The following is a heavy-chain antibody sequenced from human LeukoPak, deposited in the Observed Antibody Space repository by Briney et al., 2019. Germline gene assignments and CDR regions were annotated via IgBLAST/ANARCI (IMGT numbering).Heavy chain of an antibody. CDR2: IIPILGIA. D-gene: IGHD5-18*01. CDR3: ARDLGARYSYVTLYNWFDP. CDR1: GGTFSSYA. V-gene: IGHV1-69*04. J-gene: IGHJ5*02. Sequence: GSSVKVSCKASGGTFSSYAISWVRQAPGQGLEWMGRIIPILGIANYAQKFQGRVTITADKSTSTAYMELSSLRSEDTAVYYCARDLGARYSYVTLYNWFDPWGQGTLVTVSS.